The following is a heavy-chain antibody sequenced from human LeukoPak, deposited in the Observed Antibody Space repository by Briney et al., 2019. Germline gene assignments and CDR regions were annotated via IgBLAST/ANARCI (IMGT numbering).Heavy chain of an antibody. J-gene: IGHJ5*02. V-gene: IGHV1-18*01. CDR1: GYTFTSYG. Sequence: GASVKVSCKASGYTFTSYGISWVRQAPGQGLEWMGWISAYNGNTNYAQKFQGRVTITADKSTSTAYMELSSLRSEDTAVYYCARGSRMYYYDSSGLENWFDPWGQGTLVTVSS. CDR3: ARGSRMYYYDSSGLENWFDP. D-gene: IGHD3-22*01. CDR2: ISAYNGNT.